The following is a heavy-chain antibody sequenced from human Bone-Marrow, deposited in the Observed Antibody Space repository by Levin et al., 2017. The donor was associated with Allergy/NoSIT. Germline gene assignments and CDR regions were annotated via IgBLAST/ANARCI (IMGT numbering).Heavy chain of an antibody. Sequence: GSLRLSCTVSGGSIRNFWWRWIRQPPGEGLEYIGYISDSGITKYNPSLKSRVTISRDTSRNQLSLRLTFVTAADTAIYYCARGHYGNWGQGTKVTV. J-gene: IGHJ3*01. D-gene: IGHD3-10*01. CDR1: GGSIRNFW. V-gene: IGHV4-59*01. CDR3: ARGHYGN. CDR2: ISDSGIT.